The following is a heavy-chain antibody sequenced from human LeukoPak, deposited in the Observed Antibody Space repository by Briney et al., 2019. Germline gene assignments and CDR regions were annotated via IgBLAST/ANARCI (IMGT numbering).Heavy chain of an antibody. CDR2: ISSSSNTV. J-gene: IGHJ4*02. D-gene: IGHD6-19*01. CDR3: ARGSESSGWYDY. V-gene: IGHV3-48*04. CDR1: GFTFSDYS. Sequence: GGSLRLSCAASGFTFSDYSFNWLRQAPGKGLEWISFISSSSNTVYYADSVKGRFTISRDNSKNSLYLQMNSLRSDDTALYYCARGSESSGWYDYWGQGTLVTVSS.